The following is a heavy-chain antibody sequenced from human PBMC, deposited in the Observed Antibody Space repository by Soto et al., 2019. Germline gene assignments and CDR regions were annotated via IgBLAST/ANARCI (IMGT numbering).Heavy chain of an antibody. CDR1: DYSFNTYW. Sequence: GESLKISCKGSDYSFNTYWIAWVRQMPGKGLEWMGIIYPGDSDTRYSPSFQGQVTISADKSISTAHLQWSSLKASDTAVYYCARGERLYYFYYGMDVWGQGSTVTVSS. V-gene: IGHV5-51*01. D-gene: IGHD3-3*01. J-gene: IGHJ6*02. CDR2: IYPGDSDT. CDR3: ARGERLYYFYYGMDV.